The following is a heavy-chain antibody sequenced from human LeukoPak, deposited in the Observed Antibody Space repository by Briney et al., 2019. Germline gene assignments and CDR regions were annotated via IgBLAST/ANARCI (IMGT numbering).Heavy chain of an antibody. CDR3: ARRRTDMDV. J-gene: IGHJ6*02. Sequence: SETLSLTCTVSGGSISSYYWSWLRQPPGKGLEWIGYIYYSGSTNYNPSLKSRVTISVDTSKNQFSLKLSSVTAADTAVYYCARRRTDMDVWGQGTTVTVSS. V-gene: IGHV4-59*08. CDR2: IYYSGST. CDR1: GGSISSYY.